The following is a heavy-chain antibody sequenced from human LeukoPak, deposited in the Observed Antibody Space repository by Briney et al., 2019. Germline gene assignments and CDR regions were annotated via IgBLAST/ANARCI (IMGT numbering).Heavy chain of an antibody. V-gene: IGHV4-38-2*02. CDR2: IYHSGST. D-gene: IGHD6-19*01. J-gene: IGHJ4*02. Sequence: PSETLSLTCTVSGYPISRGYSWGWFRRPPGKGLEGFGSIYHSGSTYYNPSLKSRVTISVDTSKNQFSLKLSSVTAADTAVYYCARVRLYSSGSLLDHWGQGTLVTVSS. CDR3: ARVRLYSSGSLLDH. CDR1: GYPISRGYS.